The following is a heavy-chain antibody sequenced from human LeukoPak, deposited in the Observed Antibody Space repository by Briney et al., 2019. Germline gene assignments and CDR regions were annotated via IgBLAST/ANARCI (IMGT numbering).Heavy chain of an antibody. CDR2: IYSGGST. J-gene: IGHJ4*02. CDR3: ARGRDGYNFDY. D-gene: IGHD5-24*01. Sequence: GGSLRLSCAASGFTFSSYGMSWVRQAPGKGLEWVSVIYSGGSTYYADSVKGRFTISRDNSKNTLYLRMNSLRAEDTAVYYCARGRDGYNFDYWGQGTLVTVSS. V-gene: IGHV3-53*01. CDR1: GFTFSSYG.